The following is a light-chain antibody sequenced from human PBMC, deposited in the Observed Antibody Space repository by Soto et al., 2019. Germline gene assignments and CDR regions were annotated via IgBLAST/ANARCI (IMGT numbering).Light chain of an antibody. CDR2: GAS. Sequence: EIVVTQSPGTLSLSPGDRATLSCRASQSVNSNFLAWYQQKPGQAPRLLIYGASSRATGIPDTFSGSGSGTDFTLTISRLEPEDFAVYYCQQYGSLSWTFGQGTKVDIK. V-gene: IGKV3-20*01. CDR1: QSVNSNF. CDR3: QQYGSLSWT. J-gene: IGKJ1*01.